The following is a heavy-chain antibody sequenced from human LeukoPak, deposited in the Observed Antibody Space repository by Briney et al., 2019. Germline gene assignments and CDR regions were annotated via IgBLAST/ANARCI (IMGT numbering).Heavy chain of an antibody. V-gene: IGHV1-2*02. CDR3: AGTTPLLYYYDSSGGLQH. CDR1: GYTFTGYY. Sequence: ASVKVSCKASGYTFTGYYMHWVRQAPGQGLEWMGWINPNSGGTNYAQKFQGRVTMTRDTSISTAYMELSRLRSDDTAAYYCAGTTPLLYYYDSSGGLQHWGQGTLVTVSS. D-gene: IGHD3-22*01. CDR2: INPNSGGT. J-gene: IGHJ1*01.